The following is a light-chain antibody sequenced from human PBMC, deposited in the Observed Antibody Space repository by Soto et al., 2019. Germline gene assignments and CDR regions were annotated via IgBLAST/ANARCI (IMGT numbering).Light chain of an antibody. CDR3: SAFTGTTYV. CDR2: DVS. CDR1: SSDVGGNKY. V-gene: IGLV2-14*03. Sequence: QSALTQPASVSGSPGQSITISCTGTSSDVGGNKYVSWYQHYPGKAPKLMICDVSNRPSGVSNRFSGSKSGNTASLTISGLQAEDEADYYCSAFTGTTYVFGTGNKLTVL. J-gene: IGLJ1*01.